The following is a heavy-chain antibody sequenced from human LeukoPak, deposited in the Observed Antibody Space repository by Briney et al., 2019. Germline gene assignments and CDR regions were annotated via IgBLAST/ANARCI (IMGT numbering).Heavy chain of an antibody. CDR2: IYTSGST. Sequence: PSETLSLTCTVSGGSISSYYWRWVRQPAGKGLEWIGPIYTSGSTNYNPSLKSRVTMSGDNSKNQFSLKLSTLTAADTAVYYCVRARYGLYSFLVVPAARGAFFIWGQKTKCTVS. J-gene: IGHJ3*02. CDR1: GGSISSYY. CDR3: VRARYGLYSFLVVPAARGAFFI. D-gene: IGHD2-2*01. V-gene: IGHV4-4*07.